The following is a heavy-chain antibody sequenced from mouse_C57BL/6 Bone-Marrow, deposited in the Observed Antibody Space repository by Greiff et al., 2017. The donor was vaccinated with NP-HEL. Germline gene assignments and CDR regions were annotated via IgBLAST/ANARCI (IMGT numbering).Heavy chain of an antibody. CDR3: ARGSYGISYGFAY. J-gene: IGHJ3*01. CDR2: IYPGDGDT. D-gene: IGHD1-1*01. CDR1: GYPFSSSW. Sequence: VQLQQSGPELVKPGASVKISCKASGYPFSSSWMNWVKQRPGKGLEWIGRIYPGDGDTNYTGKFKGKATLTADKSSSTTYMQLSSLTSEDSAVYFCARGSYGISYGFAYWGQGTLVTVSA. V-gene: IGHV1-82*01.